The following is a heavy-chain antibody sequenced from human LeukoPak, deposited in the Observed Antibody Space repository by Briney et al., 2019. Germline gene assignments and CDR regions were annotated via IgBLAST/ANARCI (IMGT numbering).Heavy chain of an antibody. CDR2: IRGSGGST. Sequence: GGSLRLSCAASGFTFSSYAMSWVRQAPGKGLEWVSAIRGSGGSTYYADSVKGRFTISRDNSKNTLYLQMNSLRAEDTAVYYCAKVSCSSTSCYYHYYYYMDVWGKGTTVTVSS. CDR1: GFTFSSYA. CDR3: AKVSCSSTSCYYHYYYYMDV. D-gene: IGHD2-2*01. J-gene: IGHJ6*03. V-gene: IGHV3-23*01.